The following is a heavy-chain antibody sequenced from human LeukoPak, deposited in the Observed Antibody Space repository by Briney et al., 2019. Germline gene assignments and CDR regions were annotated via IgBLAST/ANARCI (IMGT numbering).Heavy chain of an antibody. V-gene: IGHV4-30-2*01. CDR3: ARLPCSSTSCYKYHYYYGMDV. J-gene: IGHJ6*02. Sequence: SETLSLTCAVSGGSISSGGYSWSWLRQPPGKGLEWIGYIYHSGSTYYNPSLKSRVTISVDRSKNQFSLKLSSVTAADTAVYYCARLPCSSTSCYKYHYYYGMDVWGQGTTVTVSS. CDR2: IYHSGST. CDR1: GGSISSGGYS. D-gene: IGHD2-2*02.